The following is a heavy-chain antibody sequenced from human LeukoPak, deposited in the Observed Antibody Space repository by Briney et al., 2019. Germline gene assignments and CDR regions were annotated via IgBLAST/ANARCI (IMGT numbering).Heavy chain of an antibody. Sequence: GGSLRLSCVGSGFTFDEYAIHWVRQAPGKGLEWVCSITGDGDKTSYADFVRGRFTLSRDNSKNSVYLQMKSLSNEDTAFYYCAVDGPWGQGTLVTVSS. J-gene: IGHJ5*02. CDR1: GFTFDEYA. CDR2: ITGDGDKT. CDR3: AVDGP. V-gene: IGHV3-43*02.